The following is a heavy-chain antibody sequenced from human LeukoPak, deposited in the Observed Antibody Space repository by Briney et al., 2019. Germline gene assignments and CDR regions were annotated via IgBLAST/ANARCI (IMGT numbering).Heavy chain of an antibody. CDR3: ARGRSLPYYYYYYMDV. CDR2: NHSAST. Sequence: NHSASTNYTPSLNSPVTISVETSKNQLSLKLSSVTAADTAVYYCARGRSLPYYYYYYMDVWGKGTTVTVSS. D-gene: IGHD1-14*01. J-gene: IGHJ6*03. V-gene: IGHV4-34*01.